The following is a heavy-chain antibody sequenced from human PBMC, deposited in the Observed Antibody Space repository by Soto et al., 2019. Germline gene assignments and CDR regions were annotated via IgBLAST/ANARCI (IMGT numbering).Heavy chain of an antibody. CDR2: IYYSGST. CDR3: ARIDGYYQYMDG. CDR1: GGSISSYY. J-gene: IGHJ6*03. Sequence: SETLSLTCTVSGGSISSYYWTWIRQPPGKGLEWIGYIYYSGSTNYNPSIKSRVTISEATSKTQFFFKLSSVTAAYPAVYYCARIDGYYQYMDGWGKGTTVNVS. D-gene: IGHD3-22*01. V-gene: IGHV4-59*08.